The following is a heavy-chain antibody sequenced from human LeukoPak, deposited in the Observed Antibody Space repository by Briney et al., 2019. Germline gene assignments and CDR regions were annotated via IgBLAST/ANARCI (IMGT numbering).Heavy chain of an antibody. CDR1: GGSFSSYY. CDR3: ARGQRTYYYDSSGYSFWAFDI. CDR2: IYYSGST. V-gene: IGHV4-39*07. Sequence: PSETLSLTCAVYGGSFSSYYWGWIRQPPGKGLEWIGSIYYSGSTYYNPSLKSRVTISVDTSKNQFSLKLSSVTAADTAVYYCARGQRTYYYDSSGYSFWAFDIWGQGTMVTVSS. J-gene: IGHJ3*02. D-gene: IGHD3-22*01.